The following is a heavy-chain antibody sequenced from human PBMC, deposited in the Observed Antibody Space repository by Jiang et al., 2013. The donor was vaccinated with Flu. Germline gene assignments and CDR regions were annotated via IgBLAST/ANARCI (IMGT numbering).Heavy chain of an antibody. D-gene: IGHD5-24*01. CDR1: GFTFSSYG. CDR3: ARGTEMATVFFADY. CDR2: ISYDGSNK. J-gene: IGHJ4*02. Sequence: VQLVESGGGVVQPGRSLRLSCAASGFTFSSYGMHWVRQAPGKGLEWVAVISYDGSNKYYADSVKGRFTISRDNSKNTLYLQMNSLRAEDTAVYYCARGTEMATVFFADYWGQGTLVTVSS. V-gene: IGHV3-33*05.